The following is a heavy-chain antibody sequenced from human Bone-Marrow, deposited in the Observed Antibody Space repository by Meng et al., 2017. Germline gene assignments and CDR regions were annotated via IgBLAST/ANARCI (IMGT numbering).Heavy chain of an antibody. CDR2: IYYSGRT. CDR3: ATSNALPALNWFDP. Sequence: ANPSETVSLFLGVSGGSLNGWSFYWGWIRQPPGKGLEWIGTIYYSGRTYYNPSLNSQVTISVDTSKNQFSLKLNSVTAADTALYYCATSNALPALNWFDPWGRGTLVTVSS. V-gene: IGHV4-39*07. D-gene: IGHD1-1*01. J-gene: IGHJ5*02. CDR1: GGSLNGWSFY.